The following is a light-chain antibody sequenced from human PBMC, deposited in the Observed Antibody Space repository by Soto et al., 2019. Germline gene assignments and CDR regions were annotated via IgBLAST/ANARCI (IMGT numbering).Light chain of an antibody. CDR3: QQYNNYLWT. CDR1: QSISAW. J-gene: IGKJ1*01. CDR2: KAS. V-gene: IGKV1-5*03. Sequence: DIQMTQSPSTLSASVGDRVTITCRASQSISAWLAWYQQKPGKAPKLLIYKASTLESGVPSRFNGSGSGTEFTLTISCLQPDDFATYYCQQYNNYLWTFGQGTKVDIK.